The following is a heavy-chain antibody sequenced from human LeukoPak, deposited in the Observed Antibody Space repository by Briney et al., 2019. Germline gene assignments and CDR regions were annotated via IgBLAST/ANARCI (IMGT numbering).Heavy chain of an antibody. CDR2: ISSNGGST. CDR1: GFTFSSYA. J-gene: IGHJ4*02. V-gene: IGHV3-64*01. D-gene: IGHD2-2*01. Sequence: GGSLRLSCAASGFTFSSYAMHWVRQAPGKGLEYVSAISSNGGSTYYANSVKGRFTISRDNSKNTLYLQMGSLRAEDMAVYYCARVGYCSSTNCFTNYFDYWGQGTLVTVSP. CDR3: ARVGYCSSTNCFTNYFDY.